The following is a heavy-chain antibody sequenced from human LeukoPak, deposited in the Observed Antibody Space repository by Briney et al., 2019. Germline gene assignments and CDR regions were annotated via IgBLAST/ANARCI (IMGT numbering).Heavy chain of an antibody. Sequence: GGTLRLSCAASGFTFSSYGMSWVRQAPGKGLVWASRINSDGRSTNYADSVKGRFSISRDNAENTLYLQMNSLRVEDTAVYYCVRGADTGYSSDSWGQGTLVTVSS. CDR1: GFTFSSYG. CDR2: INSDGRST. V-gene: IGHV3-74*01. J-gene: IGHJ4*02. D-gene: IGHD3-9*01. CDR3: VRGADTGYSSDS.